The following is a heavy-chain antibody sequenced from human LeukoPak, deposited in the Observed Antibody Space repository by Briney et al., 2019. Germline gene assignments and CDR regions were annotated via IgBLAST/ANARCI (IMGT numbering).Heavy chain of an antibody. CDR2: INPSGGST. Sequence: ASVKVSCKASGYTFTSYYMHWVRQAPGQGFEWMGIINPSGGSTSYAQKFQGRVTMTRDTSTSTVYMELSSLRSEDTAVYYCARDRYYDILTGYRYYFDYWGQGTLVTVSS. CDR3: ARDRYYDILTGYRYYFDY. CDR1: GYTFTSYY. D-gene: IGHD3-9*01. J-gene: IGHJ4*02. V-gene: IGHV1-46*01.